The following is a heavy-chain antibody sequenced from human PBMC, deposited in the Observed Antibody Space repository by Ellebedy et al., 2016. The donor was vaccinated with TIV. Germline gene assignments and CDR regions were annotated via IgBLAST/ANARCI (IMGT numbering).Heavy chain of an antibody. CDR3: ARAERLRFLEWLLPLDY. D-gene: IGHD3-3*01. CDR2: INAGNGNT. CDR1: GYTFTSYG. J-gene: IGHJ4*02. Sequence: AASVKVSCKASGYTFTSYGISWVRQAPGQRLQWMGWINAGNGNTKYSQKFQGRVTITRDTSASTAYMELSSLRSEDTAVYYCARAERLRFLEWLLPLDYWGQGTLVTVSS. V-gene: IGHV1-3*01.